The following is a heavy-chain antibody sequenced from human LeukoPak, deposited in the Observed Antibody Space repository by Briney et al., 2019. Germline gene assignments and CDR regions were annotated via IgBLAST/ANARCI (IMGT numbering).Heavy chain of an antibody. CDR1: GGTFSSYA. V-gene: IGHV1-69*13. CDR3: ARASHGFIITQASFDY. Sequence: ASVKVSCKASGGTFSSYAISWVRQAPGQGLEWVGGIIPIFGTANYAQKFQGRVTITADESTSTAYMELSSLRSEDTAMYYCARASHGFIITQASFDYWGQGTVVTVSS. J-gene: IGHJ4*02. CDR2: IIPIFGTA. D-gene: IGHD3-10*01.